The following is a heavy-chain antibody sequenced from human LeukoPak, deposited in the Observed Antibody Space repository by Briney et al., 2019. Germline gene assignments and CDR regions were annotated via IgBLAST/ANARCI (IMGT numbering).Heavy chain of an antibody. CDR3: ARAYSSSSSLDY. CDR1: GGSINTYY. V-gene: IGHV4-4*09. CDR2: IYTSGST. D-gene: IGHD6-6*01. J-gene: IGHJ4*02. Sequence: SETLSLTCTVSGGSINTYYWSWIRQPPGKGLEWIGYIYTSGSTNYNPSLKSRVTISVDTSKNQFSLKLSSVTAADTAAYYCARAYSSSSSLDYWGQGTLVTVSS.